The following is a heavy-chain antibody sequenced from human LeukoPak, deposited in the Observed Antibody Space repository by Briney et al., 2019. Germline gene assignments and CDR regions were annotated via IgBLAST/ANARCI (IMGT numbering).Heavy chain of an antibody. CDR2: ISSSSSYI. V-gene: IGHV3-21*01. D-gene: IGHD3-3*01. CDR3: ARGSHSYYDFWSGYIDY. J-gene: IGHJ4*02. Sequence: GGSLRLSCAASGFTFSSYSMYWVRQAPGKGLEWVSSISSSSSYIYYADSVKGRFTISRDNAKNSLYLQMNSLRAEDTAVYYCARGSHSYYDFWSGYIDYWGQGTLVTVSS. CDR1: GFTFSSYS.